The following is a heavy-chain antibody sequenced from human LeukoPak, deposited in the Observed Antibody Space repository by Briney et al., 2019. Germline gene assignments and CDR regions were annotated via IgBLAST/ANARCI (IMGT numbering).Heavy chain of an antibody. J-gene: IGHJ4*02. CDR3: ATHYGDYDSFDY. Sequence: GGSLRLSCAASGFTFSSYAMSWVRQAPGKGLEWVSAISGSGGSTYYADSVKGRFTISRDNSKNSLYLQMNSLRAEDTAVYYCATHYGDYDSFDYWGQGTLVTVSS. V-gene: IGHV3-23*01. CDR2: ISGSGGST. CDR1: GFTFSSYA. D-gene: IGHD4-17*01.